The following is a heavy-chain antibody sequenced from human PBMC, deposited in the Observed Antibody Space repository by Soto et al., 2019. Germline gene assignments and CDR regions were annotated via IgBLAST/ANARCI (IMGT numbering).Heavy chain of an antibody. CDR1: GGSISSYY. CDR2: IYYSGST. J-gene: IGHJ5*02. D-gene: IGHD3-10*01. Sequence: QVQLQESGPGLVKPSETLSLTCTVSGGSISSYYWSWIRQPPGKGLEWIGYIYYSGSTNYNPSLKSRVTISVDTSKNQFSLKLSSVTAADIAVYYCARLLWSRGDWFDPWGQGTLVTVSS. V-gene: IGHV4-59*08. CDR3: ARLLWSRGDWFDP.